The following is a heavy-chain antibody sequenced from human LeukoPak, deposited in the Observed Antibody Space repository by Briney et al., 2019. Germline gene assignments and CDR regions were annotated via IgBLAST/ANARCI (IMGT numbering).Heavy chain of an antibody. J-gene: IGHJ3*02. Sequence: PSETLSLTCTVSGGSISSSSYYWGWIRQPPGNGLEWIGSIYYSGSTYYNPSLKSRVTISVDTSKNQFSLKLSSVTAADTAVYYCARSLGDWGAFDIWGQGTMVTVSS. CDR1: GGSISSSSYY. V-gene: IGHV4-39*01. D-gene: IGHD2-21*01. CDR2: IYYSGST. CDR3: ARSLGDWGAFDI.